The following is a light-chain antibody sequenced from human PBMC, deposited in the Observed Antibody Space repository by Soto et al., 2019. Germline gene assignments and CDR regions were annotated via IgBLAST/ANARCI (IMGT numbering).Light chain of an antibody. CDR2: AND. V-gene: IGLV1-44*01. CDR3: SSWDDSLTGPV. Sequence: QAVVTQPPSASGPPGQRVTISCSGRTSNIGSNFVNWYQYLPGTAPKLLIYANDRRPSGVADRFSGSRSGTSASLAISGLQSEDEADYFCSSWDDSLTGPVFGGGTKLTVL. CDR1: TSNIGSNF. J-gene: IGLJ2*01.